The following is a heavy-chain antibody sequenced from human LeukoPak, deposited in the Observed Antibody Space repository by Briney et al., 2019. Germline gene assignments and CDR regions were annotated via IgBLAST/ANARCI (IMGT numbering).Heavy chain of an antibody. Sequence: PGGSLRLSCAASGFTFSSYGMHWVRQAPGKGLEWVAFIRYDGSNKYYADSVKGRFTISRDNSKNTLYLQMNSLRAEDTAVYYCAKDKDGDYAFGGFFDYWGQGTLVTVSS. D-gene: IGHD4-17*01. CDR2: IRYDGSNK. J-gene: IGHJ4*02. V-gene: IGHV3-30*02. CDR1: GFTFSSYG. CDR3: AKDKDGDYAFGGFFDY.